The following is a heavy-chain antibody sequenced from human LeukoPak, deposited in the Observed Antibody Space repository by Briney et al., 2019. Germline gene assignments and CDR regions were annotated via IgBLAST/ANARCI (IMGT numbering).Heavy chain of an antibody. V-gene: IGHV4-59*01. CDR1: GGSISSYY. CDR2: IYYSGST. CDR3: ARTAARHSYYYYYYGMDV. D-gene: IGHD6-6*01. Sequence: PSETLSLTCTVSGGSISSYYWSWIRQPPGKGLEWIGYIYYSGSTNYNPSLKSRVTISVDTSKNQFSLKLSSVTAADTAVYYCARTAARHSYYYYYYGMDVWGQGTTVTVSS. J-gene: IGHJ6*02.